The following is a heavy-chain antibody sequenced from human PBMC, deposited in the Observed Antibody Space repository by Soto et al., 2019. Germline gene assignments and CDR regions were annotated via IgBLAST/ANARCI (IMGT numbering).Heavy chain of an antibody. CDR2: LNPTTGNT. Sequence: ASVKVSCKASGYLFTSSDINWVRQATGQGLEWMGWLNPTTGNTGYAQNFQGRVTMTGNTSKNQFSLKLSSVTAADAAVYYCARVPDYWGQGILVTVSS. D-gene: IGHD2-2*01. CDR1: GYLFTSSD. V-gene: IGHV1-8*01. CDR3: ARVPDY. J-gene: IGHJ4*02.